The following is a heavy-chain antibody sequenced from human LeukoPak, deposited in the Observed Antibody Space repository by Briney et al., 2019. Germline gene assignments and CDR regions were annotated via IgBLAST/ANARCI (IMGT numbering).Heavy chain of an antibody. J-gene: IGHJ5*02. V-gene: IGHV1-18*01. CDR1: GYTFTSYG. CDR2: ISAYNGNT. Sequence: GASVKVSCKASGYTFTSYGISWVRQAPGQGLEWMGWISAYNGNTNYAQKLQGRVTMTTDTSTSTAYMELRSLRSDDTAVYYCARDLFTMIVVEPGEWFDPWGQGTLVPVSS. D-gene: IGHD3-22*01. CDR3: ARDLFTMIVVEPGEWFDP.